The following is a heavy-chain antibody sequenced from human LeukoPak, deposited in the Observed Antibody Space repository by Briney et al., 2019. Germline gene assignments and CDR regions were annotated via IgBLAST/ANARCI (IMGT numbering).Heavy chain of an antibody. CDR2: ISAYNGNT. Sequence: GASVKVSCKASGYTFTSYGISWVRQAPGQGLEWMGWISAYNGNTNYAQKLQGRVTMTTDTSTSTAYMELRSLRSDDTAVYYCARVADYYDSSGYSSYFDYWGQGTLVTVS. J-gene: IGHJ4*02. CDR3: ARVADYYDSSGYSSYFDY. CDR1: GYTFTSYG. D-gene: IGHD3-22*01. V-gene: IGHV1-18*01.